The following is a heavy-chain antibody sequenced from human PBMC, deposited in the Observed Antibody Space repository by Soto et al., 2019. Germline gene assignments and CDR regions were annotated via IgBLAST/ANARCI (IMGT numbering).Heavy chain of an antibody. CDR2: ISASGTGT. CDR1: GLTLRNHA. D-gene: IGHD3-10*01. V-gene: IGHV3-23*01. CDR3: GKDLRPYGSGPVDF. J-gene: IGHJ4*01. Sequence: GGSLRLSCAASGLTLRNHAITWARQAPGKELEWVSAISASGTGTYYAASVKGRFTIFRDNSRATVYLQMNNLRAEDTATYYCGKDLRPYGSGPVDFWGQGTLVTVSS.